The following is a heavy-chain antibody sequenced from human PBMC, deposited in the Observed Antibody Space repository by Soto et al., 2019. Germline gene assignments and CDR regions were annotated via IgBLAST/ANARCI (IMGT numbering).Heavy chain of an antibody. CDR3: VRNRPAGYDY. V-gene: IGHV3-23*01. Sequence: EVRLLESGGGLVQPGGSLRLSSAASGFTFSSYAMSWVRQAPGKGLEWVSAISGSGGSTYYADSVKGRFTISRDNSKNTLYLQMNSLRAEDTAVYYCVRNRPAGYDYWGQGTLVTVSS. D-gene: IGHD2-2*01. CDR1: GFTFSSYA. CDR2: ISGSGGST. J-gene: IGHJ4*02.